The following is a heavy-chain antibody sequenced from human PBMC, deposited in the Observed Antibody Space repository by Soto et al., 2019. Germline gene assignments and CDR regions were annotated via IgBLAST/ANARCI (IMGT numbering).Heavy chain of an antibody. J-gene: IGHJ6*02. D-gene: IGHD3-10*01. CDR2: IYPGDSDT. CDR1: GYSFTSYW. Sequence: PGESLKISCKGSGYSFTSYWIGWVRQMPGKGLEWMGIIYPGDSDTRYSPSFQGQVTISADKSISTAYLQWSSLKASDTAMYYCADEGVRGVITRIRDYYGMDVWGQGTTVNVSS. V-gene: IGHV5-51*01. CDR3: ADEGVRGVITRIRDYYGMDV.